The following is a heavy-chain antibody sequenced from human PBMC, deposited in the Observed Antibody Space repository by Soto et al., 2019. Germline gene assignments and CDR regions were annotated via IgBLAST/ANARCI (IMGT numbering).Heavy chain of an antibody. V-gene: IGHV3-11*01. CDR2: ISGSGSTI. CDR3: ARDCSSTSCYSY. D-gene: IGHD2-2*01. J-gene: IGHJ4*01. Sequence: GGSLRLSCAASGFTFSDYYMTWVRQAPGKGLEWVSYISGSGSTIFYADSVKGRFTISRDNAKNTLFLQMNSLTVEYTALYYCARDCSSTSCYSYWGHGTLVTVSS. CDR1: GFTFSDYY.